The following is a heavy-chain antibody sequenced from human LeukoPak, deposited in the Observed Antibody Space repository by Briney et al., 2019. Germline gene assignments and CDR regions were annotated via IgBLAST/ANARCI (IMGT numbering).Heavy chain of an antibody. CDR2: ISGSGGST. CDR1: GFTFSSFG. CDR3: AKGTQLWSRGAFYI. V-gene: IGHV3-23*01. Sequence: GESLKISCAASGFTFSSFGVNWVRQTPGKGLEWVSGISGSGGSTNYAESVKGRFTISRDNSKNTVYVQMNSLTAEDTAVYYCAKGTQLWSRGAFYIWGQGTMVTVSS. D-gene: IGHD5-18*01. J-gene: IGHJ3*02.